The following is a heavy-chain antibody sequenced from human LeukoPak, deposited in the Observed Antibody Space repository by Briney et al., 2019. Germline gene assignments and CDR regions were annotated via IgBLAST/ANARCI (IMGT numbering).Heavy chain of an antibody. Sequence: GGSLRLSCAASGFTFSSYAMSWVRQAPGKGLDWVSGISGSGGSTYYAGSVKGRFTISRDSSKNMLYLQMNSLRADDTAVYYCAKAQWSAAGKNYFDYWGQGTLVTVSS. J-gene: IGHJ4*02. CDR1: GFTFSSYA. CDR3: AKAQWSAAGKNYFDY. V-gene: IGHV3-23*01. D-gene: IGHD6-13*01. CDR2: ISGSGGST.